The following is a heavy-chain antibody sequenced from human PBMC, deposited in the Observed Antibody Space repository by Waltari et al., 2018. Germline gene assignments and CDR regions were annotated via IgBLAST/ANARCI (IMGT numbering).Heavy chain of an antibody. CDR3: AKDGDYSLTEYDAFDV. Sequence: VQLLASGGGVVQPGGAVRLSGVASGFILSRPGRHWVRQIPGKGLEWVAFISFGDKKIFDADSVRGRFTISRDNSNNIVFLQMNSLRPEDSGVYYCAKDGDYSLTEYDAFDVWGQGTVVTVSP. CDR2: ISFGDKKI. CDR1: GFILSRPG. V-gene: IGHV3-30*02. D-gene: IGHD4-17*01. J-gene: IGHJ3*01.